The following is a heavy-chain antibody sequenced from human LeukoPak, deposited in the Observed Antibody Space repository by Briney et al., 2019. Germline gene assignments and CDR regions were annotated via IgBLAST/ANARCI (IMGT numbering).Heavy chain of an antibody. CDR3: ARAPQYCTNGVCIAYYMDV. Sequence: SVKVSCKASGGTFSSYAISWVRQAPGQGLEWMGGIIPIFGAANYAQKFQGRVTITTDESTSTAYMELSSLRSEDTAVHYCARAPQYCTNGVCIAYYMDVWGKGTTVTVSS. J-gene: IGHJ6*03. V-gene: IGHV1-69*05. CDR1: GGTFSSYA. CDR2: IIPIFGAA. D-gene: IGHD2-8*01.